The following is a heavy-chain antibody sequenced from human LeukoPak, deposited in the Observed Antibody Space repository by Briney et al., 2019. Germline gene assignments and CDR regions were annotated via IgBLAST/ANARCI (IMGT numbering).Heavy chain of an antibody. V-gene: IGHV4-34*01. Sequence: SETLSLTCAVYGGSFSGYYWSWIRQPPGKGLEWIGEINHSGSTNYNPSLKSRVTISVDTSKNQFSLKLSSVTAADTAVYYCVGSVWFGTYRFDYWGQGTLVTVSS. CDR1: GGSFSGYY. CDR2: INHSGST. J-gene: IGHJ4*02. D-gene: IGHD3-10*01. CDR3: VGSVWFGTYRFDY.